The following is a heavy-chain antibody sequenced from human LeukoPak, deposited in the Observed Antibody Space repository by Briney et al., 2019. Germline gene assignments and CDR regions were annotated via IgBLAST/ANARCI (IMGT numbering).Heavy chain of an antibody. CDR1: GFTFSSYS. Sequence: GGSLRLSCAASGFTFSSYSMNWVRQAPGKGLEWVSSISSSSSYIYYADSVKGRFTISRDNAENSLYLQMNSLRAEDTAVYYCARDREGAGTADYWGQGTLVTVSS. J-gene: IGHJ4*02. CDR3: ARDREGAGTADY. V-gene: IGHV3-21*01. D-gene: IGHD6-13*01. CDR2: ISSSSSYI.